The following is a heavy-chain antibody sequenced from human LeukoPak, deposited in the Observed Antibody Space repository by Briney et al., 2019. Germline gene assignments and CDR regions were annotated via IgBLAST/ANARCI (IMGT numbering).Heavy chain of an antibody. CDR2: IYYSGST. CDR3: AREEYYYDSSGSTFSFDY. J-gene: IGHJ4*02. CDR1: GGSISSSSYY. V-gene: IGHV4-39*07. D-gene: IGHD3-22*01. Sequence: SETLSLTCTVSGGSISSSSYYWGWIRQPPGKGLEWIGSIYYSGSTNYNPSLKSRVTISVDTSKNQFSLKLSSVTAADTAVYYCAREEYYYDSSGSTFSFDYWGQGTLVTVSS.